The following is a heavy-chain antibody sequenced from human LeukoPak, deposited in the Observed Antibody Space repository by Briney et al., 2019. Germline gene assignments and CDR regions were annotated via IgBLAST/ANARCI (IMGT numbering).Heavy chain of an antibody. CDR2: TYYRSKWYN. J-gene: IGHJ3*02. D-gene: IGHD3-22*01. CDR3: ASAQNYYDSSGYYHDAFDI. Sequence: SQTLSLTCAISGDSVSSNSAAWNWIRQSPSRGLEWLGRTYYRSKWYNDYAVSVKSRITINPDTSKNQFSLQLNSVTPEDTAVYYCASAQNYYDSSGYYHDAFDIWGQGTMVTVSS. CDR1: GDSVSSNSAA. V-gene: IGHV6-1*01.